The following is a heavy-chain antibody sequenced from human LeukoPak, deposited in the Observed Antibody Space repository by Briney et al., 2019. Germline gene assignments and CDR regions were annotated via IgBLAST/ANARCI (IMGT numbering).Heavy chain of an antibody. J-gene: IGHJ4*02. D-gene: IGHD3-10*01. CDR2: INHSGST. CDR1: GGSFSGYY. Sequence: SETLSLTCAVYGGSFSGYYWGWIRQPPGKGLEWIGEINHSGSTNYNPSLKSRVTISVDTSKNQFSLKLSSVTAADTAVYYCARVRGLFRGVIDYWGQGTLVTVSS. CDR3: ARVRGLFRGVIDY. V-gene: IGHV4-34*01.